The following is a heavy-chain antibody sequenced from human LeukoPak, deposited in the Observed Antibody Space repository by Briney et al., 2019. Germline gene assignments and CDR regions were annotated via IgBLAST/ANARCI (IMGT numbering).Heavy chain of an antibody. J-gene: IGHJ4*02. Sequence: SETLSLTCTVSGGSISSYYWSWIRQPAGKGLEWIGRIYTSGSTNYNPSLKSRVTMSVDTSKNQFSLELSSVTAADTAVYYCARGQGDILTGYHHFDYWGQGTLVTVSS. CDR1: GGSISSYY. D-gene: IGHD3-9*01. CDR3: ARGQGDILTGYHHFDY. V-gene: IGHV4-4*07. CDR2: IYTSGST.